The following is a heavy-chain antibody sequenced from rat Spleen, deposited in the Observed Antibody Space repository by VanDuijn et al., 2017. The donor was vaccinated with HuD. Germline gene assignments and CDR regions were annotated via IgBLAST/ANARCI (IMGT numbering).Heavy chain of an antibody. CDR2: INYDGRST. CDR3: ARPSYGYPFAY. J-gene: IGHJ3*01. CDR1: GFTFSDYY. Sequence: EVQLVESDGGLVQPGRSLKLSCAASGFTFSDYYMAWVRQAPTKGLEWVATINYDGRSTYYRDSVKGRFTISRDNAKSTLYLQMDSLRSEDTATYYCARPSYGYPFAYWGQGTLVTVSS. V-gene: IGHV5-7*01. D-gene: IGHD1-7*01.